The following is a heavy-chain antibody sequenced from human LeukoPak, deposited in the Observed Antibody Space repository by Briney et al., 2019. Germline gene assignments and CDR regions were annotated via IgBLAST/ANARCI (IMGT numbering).Heavy chain of an antibody. V-gene: IGHV3-48*03. Sequence: PGGSLRLSCAASGFTFSSYEMNWVRQAPGKGLEWVSYISSSGSTIYYADSVKGRFTISRDNAKNSLYLQMNSLRAEDTAVYYCARGANYDFWSGYYTHWGQGTLVTVSS. CDR2: ISSSGSTI. CDR3: ARGANYDFWSGYYTH. J-gene: IGHJ4*02. D-gene: IGHD3-3*01. CDR1: GFTFSSYE.